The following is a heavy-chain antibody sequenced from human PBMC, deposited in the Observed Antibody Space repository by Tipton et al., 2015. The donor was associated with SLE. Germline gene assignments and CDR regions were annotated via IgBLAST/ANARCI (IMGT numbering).Heavy chain of an antibody. CDR2: IYTSGST. J-gene: IGHJ3*02. D-gene: IGHD3-22*01. CDR3: ARGGLYDSSGYYHDAFDI. Sequence: TLSLTCTVSGGSISSSSYYWGWIRQPPGKGLEWIGRIYTSGSTNYNPSLQSRVTISVDTSKNQFSLKLSSVTAADTAVYYCARGGLYDSSGYYHDAFDIWGQGTMVTVSS. CDR1: GGSISSSSYY. V-gene: IGHV4-61*02.